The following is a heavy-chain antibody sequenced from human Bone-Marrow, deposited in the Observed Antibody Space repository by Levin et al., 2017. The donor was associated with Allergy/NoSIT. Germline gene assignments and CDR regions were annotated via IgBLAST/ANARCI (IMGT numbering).Heavy chain of an antibody. CDR1: NGSIGSSNFY. V-gene: IGHV4-39*01. J-gene: IGHJ6*02. CDR3: ARLPGYCFGTSCYGNYVMDV. CDR2: ISPSGTS. Sequence: SQTLSLTCTVSNGSIGSSNFYWGWIRQPPGKGLEWIGSISPSGTSHCDPSLRSRVTISVDTSKNQLSLKLSSVTAADTAVYYCARLPGYCFGTSCYGNYVMDVWGQGTTVTVSS. D-gene: IGHD2-2*01.